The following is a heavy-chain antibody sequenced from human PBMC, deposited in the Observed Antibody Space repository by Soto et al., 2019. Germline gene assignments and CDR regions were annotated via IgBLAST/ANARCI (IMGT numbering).Heavy chain of an antibody. CDR2: ISYDGSNK. D-gene: IGHD6-13*01. Sequence: QVGLVESGGGVVQPGRSLRLSCAASEFTFSSYGMHWVRQAPGKGLEWVAVISYDGSNKYYADSVKGRFTISRDNSKNTLYLQMNSLRPEGTAVYYCAKPGIAAASTSCYFQHWGQGTLVTVSS. J-gene: IGHJ1*01. CDR1: EFTFSSYG. CDR3: AKPGIAAASTSCYFQH. V-gene: IGHV3-30*18.